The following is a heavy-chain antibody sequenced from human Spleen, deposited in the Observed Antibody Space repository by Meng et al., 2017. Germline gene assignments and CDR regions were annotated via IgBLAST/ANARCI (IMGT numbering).Heavy chain of an antibody. CDR3: ARVSQSIWYFDL. D-gene: IGHD2/OR15-2a*01. CDR2: TYYRSKWYN. CDR1: GDSVSSNSAA. J-gene: IGHJ2*01. Sequence: SQTLSLTCAISGDSVSSNSAAWNWIRQSPSRGLEWLGRTYYRSKWYNDYAVSVKSRIIINPDTSKNQFYLQLNSVTPEDTAVYYCARVSQSIWYFDLWGRGTLVTVSS. V-gene: IGHV6-1*01.